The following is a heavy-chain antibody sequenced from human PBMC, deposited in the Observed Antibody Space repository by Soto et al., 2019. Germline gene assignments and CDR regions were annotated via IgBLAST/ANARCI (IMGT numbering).Heavy chain of an antibody. CDR1: GFTFSSYG. V-gene: IGHV3-21*01. Sequence: GGSLRLSCAASGFTFSSYGMNWVRQAPGKGLEWVSSITGSSAYIHYADSVRGRFTISRDNAKNSLYLQMNSLRAEDTAVYYCAREWANYWGQGTPVPVPS. D-gene: IGHD1-26*01. CDR2: ITGSSAYI. J-gene: IGHJ4*01. CDR3: AREWANY.